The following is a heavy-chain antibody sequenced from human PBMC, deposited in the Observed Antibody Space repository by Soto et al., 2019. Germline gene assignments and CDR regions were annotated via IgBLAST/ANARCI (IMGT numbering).Heavy chain of an antibody. Sequence: GGSLRLSCAASGFTLSSYSMNWVRQAPGKGLEWVSSISSSSSYIYYADSVKGRFTISRDNAKNSLYLQMNSLRAEDTAVYYCARERGYCSGGSCYSDYYYYGMDVWGQGTTVTVSS. CDR3: ARERGYCSGGSCYSDYYYYGMDV. CDR1: GFTLSSYS. D-gene: IGHD2-15*01. J-gene: IGHJ6*02. V-gene: IGHV3-21*01. CDR2: ISSSSSYI.